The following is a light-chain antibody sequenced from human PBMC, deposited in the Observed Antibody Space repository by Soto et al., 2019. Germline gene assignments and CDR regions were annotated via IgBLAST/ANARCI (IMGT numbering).Light chain of an antibody. J-gene: IGKJ1*01. V-gene: IGKV3-11*01. CDR3: QQRSNWPPWT. CDR2: DAS. Sequence: EIVMTQSPATLSVSPVERATLSGMASQSVSNNLAWYQQKPGQAPRLLIYDASNRATGIPARFSGSGSGTDFTLTISSLEPEDFAVYYCQQRSNWPPWTFGQGTKVDI. CDR1: QSVSNN.